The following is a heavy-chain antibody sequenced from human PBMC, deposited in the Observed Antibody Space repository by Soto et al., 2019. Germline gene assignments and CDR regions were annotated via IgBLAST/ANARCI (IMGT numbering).Heavy chain of an antibody. J-gene: IGHJ4*02. Sequence: ASVKVSCKASGYTFTSYGISWVRQAPGQGLEWMGWISAYNGNTNYAQKLQGRVTMTIDTSTSTAYMELRSLRSDDTAVYYCARVVDTAMVTHTYYFDYWGQGTLVTVSS. CDR3: ARVVDTAMVTHTYYFDY. CDR2: ISAYNGNT. D-gene: IGHD5-18*01. CDR1: GYTFTSYG. V-gene: IGHV1-18*01.